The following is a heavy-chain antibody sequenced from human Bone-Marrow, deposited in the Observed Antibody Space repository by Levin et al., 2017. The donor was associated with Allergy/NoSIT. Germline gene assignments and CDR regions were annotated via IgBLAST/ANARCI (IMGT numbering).Heavy chain of an antibody. CDR3: AKSVGSYPYYFDY. D-gene: IGHD1-26*01. CDR1: GFTFSSYA. Sequence: GESLKISCAASGFTFSSYAMSWVRQAPGKGLEWVSAISGSSDSTYYAGSVKGRLTISRDKSKNTLYLQMNTLRAEDTAVYYCAKSVGSYPYYFDYWGQGTLVTVSS. CDR2: ISGSSDST. V-gene: IGHV3-23*01. J-gene: IGHJ4*02.